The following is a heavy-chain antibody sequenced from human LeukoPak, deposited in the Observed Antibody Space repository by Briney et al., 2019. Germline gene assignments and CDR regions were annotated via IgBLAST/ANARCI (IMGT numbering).Heavy chain of an antibody. CDR2: IYYSGSI. D-gene: IGHD6-19*01. Sequence: SETLSLTCTVSGGSISSYYWSWIRQPPGKGLEWIGYIYYSGSIYYNPSLKSRVTISVDTSKNQFSLKLSSVTAADTAVYYCARPHVSGSSGWVPYYFDYWGQGTLVTVSS. CDR1: GGSISSYY. J-gene: IGHJ4*02. V-gene: IGHV4-59*04. CDR3: ARPHVSGSSGWVPYYFDY.